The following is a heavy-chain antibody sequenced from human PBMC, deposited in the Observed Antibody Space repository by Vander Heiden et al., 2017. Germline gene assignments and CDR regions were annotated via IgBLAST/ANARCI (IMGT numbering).Heavy chain of an antibody. CDR1: GYTFTTYH. CDR3: ARDHLPSSRGWGGPGDY. J-gene: IGHJ4*02. D-gene: IGHD6-19*01. CDR2: INPATGTT. Sequence: AEVRKPGASVKVSCKASGYTFTTYHLHWVRQAPGQGLEWLAIINPATGTTTYGLRLQGRGTLTRDTSTSTVYLELSTLGSDDTAVYFCARDHLPSSRGWGGPGDYWGQGTLVAVSS. V-gene: IGHV1-46*04.